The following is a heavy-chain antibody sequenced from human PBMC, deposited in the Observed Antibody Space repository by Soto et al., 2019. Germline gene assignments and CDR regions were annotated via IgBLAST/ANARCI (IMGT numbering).Heavy chain of an antibody. J-gene: IGHJ4*02. D-gene: IGHD5-12*01. CDR2: SYYSGST. CDR1: GGSVSSGSYY. CDR3: AIEGRWLQIVLDY. Sequence: QVQLQESGPGLVKPSETLSLTCTVSGGSVSSGSYYWSWIRQPPGKGLEWIGNSYYSGSTNYNPSVKTCVTISADTSKSQFSLKQSSVTAADSAVYYWAIEGRWLQIVLDYWVQGTMVTVSS. V-gene: IGHV4-61*01.